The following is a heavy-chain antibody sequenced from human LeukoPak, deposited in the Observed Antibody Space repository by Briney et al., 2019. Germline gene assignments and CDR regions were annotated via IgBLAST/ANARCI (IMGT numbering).Heavy chain of an antibody. CDR1: GFTFGDYA. V-gene: IGHV3-49*04. Sequence: GGSLRLSCTASGFTFGDYAMSWVRQAPGKGLEWVGFIRSKAYGETTEYAASVKGRFTISRDDSKSIAYQQMNSLKTEDTAVYYCTRDIGPVTGTTWYFDYWGQGTLVTVSS. J-gene: IGHJ4*02. D-gene: IGHD1-20*01. CDR3: TRDIGPVTGTTWYFDY. CDR2: IRSKAYGETT.